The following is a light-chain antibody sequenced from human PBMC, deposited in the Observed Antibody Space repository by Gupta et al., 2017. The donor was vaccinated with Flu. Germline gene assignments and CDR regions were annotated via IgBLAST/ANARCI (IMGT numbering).Light chain of an antibody. Sequence: QSVLTQPPSVSGAPGQRVTISCTGSSSNIGASYGVHWYQQLPGAVPKLLIYSTTNRPSGVPDRFSASKSGTSASLAIAGLQAEDEADYYCQSYDNSRSGWVFGGGTKLTVL. V-gene: IGLV1-40*01. CDR1: SSNIGASYG. J-gene: IGLJ3*02. CDR2: STT. CDR3: QSYDNSRSGWV.